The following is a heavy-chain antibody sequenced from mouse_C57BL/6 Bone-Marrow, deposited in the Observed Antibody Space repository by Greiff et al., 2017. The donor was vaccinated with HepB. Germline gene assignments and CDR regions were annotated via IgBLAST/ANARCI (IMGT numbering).Heavy chain of an antibody. D-gene: IGHD1-1*02. J-gene: IGHJ3*01. Sequence: QVQLQQSGAELVKPGASVKLSCKASGYTFTSYWMHWVKQWPGQGLEWIGMIHPNSGSTNYNEKFKSKATLTVDKSSSTAYMQLSSLTSEDSAVYYCARDYGLFAYWGQGTLVTVSA. CDR2: IHPNSGST. CDR1: GYTFTSYW. V-gene: IGHV1-64*01. CDR3: ARDYGLFAY.